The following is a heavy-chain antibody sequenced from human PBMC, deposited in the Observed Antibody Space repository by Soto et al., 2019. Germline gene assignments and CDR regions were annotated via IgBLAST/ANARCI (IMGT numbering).Heavy chain of an antibody. V-gene: IGHV3-53*01. CDR3: TRDDYGMDV. J-gene: IGHJ6*02. Sequence: PGGSLRLSCTASGFIVRSNYISWVRQAPGKGLEWVSVIYSGGSTYYADSVKGRFTISRDNSKNTLYLQMSSLRVEDTAIYYCTRDDYGMDVWGQGTTVTVSS. CDR1: GFIVRSNY. CDR2: IYSGGST.